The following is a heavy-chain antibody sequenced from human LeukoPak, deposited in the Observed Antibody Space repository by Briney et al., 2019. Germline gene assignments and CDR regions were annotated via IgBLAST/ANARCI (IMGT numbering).Heavy chain of an antibody. CDR2: IYYSGST. CDR1: GGSISSYY. V-gene: IGHV4-59*01. D-gene: IGHD3-3*01. J-gene: IGHJ6*02. CDR3: ARDPGSYDFWSGYFPYGMDV. Sequence: PSATLSLTCTVSGGSISSYYWSWIRQPPGKGLEWIGYIYYSGSTNYNPSLKSRVTISVDTSKNQFSLKLSSVTAADTAVYYCARDPGSYDFWSGYFPYGMDVWGQGTTVTVSS.